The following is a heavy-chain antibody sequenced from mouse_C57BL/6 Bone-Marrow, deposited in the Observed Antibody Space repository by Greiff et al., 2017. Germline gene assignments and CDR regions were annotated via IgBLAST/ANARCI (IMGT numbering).Heavy chain of an antibody. Sequence: VQLQQSGPELVKPGASVKISCKASGYAFSSSWMNWVKQRPGKGLEWIGRIYPGDGDTNYNGKFKGKATLTADKSSSTAYMQLSSLTSEDSAVYFCASWNYYDGYYVDYWGQGTTLTVSS. CDR2: IYPGDGDT. J-gene: IGHJ2*01. V-gene: IGHV1-82*01. CDR3: ASWNYYDGYYVDY. D-gene: IGHD2-3*01. CDR1: GYAFSSSW.